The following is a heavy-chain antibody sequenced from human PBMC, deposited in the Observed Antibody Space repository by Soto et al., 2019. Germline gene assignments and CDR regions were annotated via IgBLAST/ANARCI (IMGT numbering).Heavy chain of an antibody. D-gene: IGHD4-17*01. J-gene: IGHJ5*02. CDR2: ISFSSGII. V-gene: IGHV3-48*02. CDR1: GFTFSSYN. Sequence: GGSLRLSCAASGFTFSSYNMNWVRQAPGKGLGWVSYISFSSGIIHYADSVKGRFTISRDNARSSLYLQMNSLSDEDTAVCYCARVQTTRYNWFDPWGQGTLVTVSS. CDR3: ARVQTTRYNWFDP.